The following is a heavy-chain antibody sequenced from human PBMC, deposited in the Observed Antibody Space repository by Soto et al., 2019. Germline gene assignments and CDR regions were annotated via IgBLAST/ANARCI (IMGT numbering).Heavy chain of an antibody. J-gene: IGHJ6*02. CDR3: ARVSTAYYYGMDV. V-gene: IGHV3-21*01. CDR2: ISSSSSYI. Sequence: EVQLVESGGGLVKPGGSLRLSCAASGFTFSSYSMNWVRQAPGKGLEWVSSISSSSSYIYYADSVKCRFTISRDNAKNSLYLQMNSMRAEDTAVYYCARVSTAYYYGMDVWGQGTTVTVSS. CDR1: GFTFSSYS.